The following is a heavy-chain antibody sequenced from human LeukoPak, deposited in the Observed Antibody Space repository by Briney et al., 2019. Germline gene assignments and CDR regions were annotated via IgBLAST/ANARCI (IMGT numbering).Heavy chain of an antibody. J-gene: IGHJ4*02. Sequence: PSETLSLTCTVSGGSISSYYWSWIRQPAGKGLEWTGRIYSSGTTNYNPSLKSRVTMSIDTTQFSLKLSSVTAADTAVYFCACGVAAAGWLYFDYWGQGSLVTVSS. CDR3: ACGVAAAGWLYFDY. V-gene: IGHV4-4*07. CDR2: IYSSGTT. CDR1: GGSISSYY. D-gene: IGHD6-13*01.